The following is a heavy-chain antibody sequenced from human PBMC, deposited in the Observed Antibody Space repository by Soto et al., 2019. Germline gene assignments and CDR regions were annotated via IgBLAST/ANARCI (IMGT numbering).Heavy chain of an antibody. Sequence: PSETLSLTCTVSGGSFKSGSYSWSWIRQPPGKGLEWIGYVYHTGRTSYNPSLKSRVSIPMDTSKNQFSLNLDSVTAADTAVYFCARDFAYFDSWGQGTLVTAPQ. CDR3: ARDFAYFDS. CDR2: VYHTGRT. J-gene: IGHJ4*02. D-gene: IGHD3-3*01. CDR1: GGSFKSGSYS. V-gene: IGHV4-61*01.